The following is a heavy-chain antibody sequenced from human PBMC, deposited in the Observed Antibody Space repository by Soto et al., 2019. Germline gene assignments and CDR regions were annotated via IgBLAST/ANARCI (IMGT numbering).Heavy chain of an antibody. CDR3: AKDRDRAGDYDFWSGYYPFDY. V-gene: IGHV3-23*01. CDR2: ISGRGAST. CDR1: GFTFSSYA. J-gene: IGHJ4*02. Sequence: GGSLRLSCAASGFTFSSYAMSWVRQAPGKGLEWVSAISGRGASTYYADSVKGRFTISRDNSKNTLYLQMNSLRAEDTAVYYCAKDRDRAGDYDFWSGYYPFDYWGQGTLVTVSS. D-gene: IGHD3-3*01.